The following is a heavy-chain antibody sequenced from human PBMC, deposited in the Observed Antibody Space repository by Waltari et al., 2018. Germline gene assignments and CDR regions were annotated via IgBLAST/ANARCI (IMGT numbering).Heavy chain of an antibody. Sequence: QLQLQESGPGLVKPSETLSFTCTVSGGSISSSSYYWGWIRQPPGKGLEWIGSIYYSGSTDYNPSLKSRVTISVDTSKNQFSLKLSSVTAADTAVYYCATKRESSASGFDYWGQGTLVTVSS. V-gene: IGHV4-39*01. CDR3: ATKRESSASGFDY. D-gene: IGHD6-19*01. CDR2: IYYSGST. J-gene: IGHJ4*02. CDR1: GGSISSSSYY.